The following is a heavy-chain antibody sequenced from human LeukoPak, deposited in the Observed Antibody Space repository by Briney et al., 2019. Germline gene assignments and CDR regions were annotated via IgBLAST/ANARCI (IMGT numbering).Heavy chain of an antibody. V-gene: IGHV4-4*07. CDR3: ARGLFRGVRTDPYYHYYMDV. Sequence: SETLSLTCTVPGGSINGYFWNWIRQPAGKGLEWIGRIYTSGTTSYDPSLQSRVTMSVDTSKNQFSLRLRSVTAAETAVYFCARGLFRGVRTDPYYHYYMDVWGKGTTVTVSS. CDR2: IYTSGTT. CDR1: GGSINGYF. D-gene: IGHD3-10*01. J-gene: IGHJ6*03.